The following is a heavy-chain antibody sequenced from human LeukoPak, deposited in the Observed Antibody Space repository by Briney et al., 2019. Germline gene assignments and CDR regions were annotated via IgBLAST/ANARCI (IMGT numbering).Heavy chain of an antibody. CDR2: INTDGSST. J-gene: IGHJ4*02. V-gene: IGHV3-74*01. CDR3: ARGYSGTYRLGY. Sequence: GGSLRLSCAASGFTFSSYWMHWVRQAPGKGLVWVSRINTDGSSTSYADSVKGRFTISRDNAKNTLFLQMNSLRAEDTAVYYCARGYSGTYRLGYWGQGTLVTVSS. CDR1: GFTFSSYW. D-gene: IGHD1-26*01.